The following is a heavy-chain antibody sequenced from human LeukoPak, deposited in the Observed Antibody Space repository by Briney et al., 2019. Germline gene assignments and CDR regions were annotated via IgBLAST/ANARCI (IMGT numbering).Heavy chain of an antibody. CDR3: ARGGYSYGNGMDV. CDR2: IYYSGST. CDR1: GGPISSYY. D-gene: IGHD5-18*01. V-gene: IGHV4-59*01. Sequence: SETLSLTCTVSGGPISSYYWSWIRQPPGKGLEWIGYIYYSGSTNYNPSLKSRVTISVDTSKNQFSLKLSSVTAADTAVYYCARGGYSYGNGMDVWGKGTTVTVSS. J-gene: IGHJ6*04.